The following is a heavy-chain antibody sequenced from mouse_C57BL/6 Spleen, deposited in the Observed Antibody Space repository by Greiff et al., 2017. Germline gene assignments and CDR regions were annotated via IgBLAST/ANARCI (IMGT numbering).Heavy chain of an antibody. V-gene: IGHV1-69*01. CDR3: ARCPSTTVVEYYFDY. J-gene: IGHJ2*01. Sequence: VQLQQPGAELVMPGASVKLSCKASGYTFTSYWMHWVKQRPGQGLEWIGEIDPSDSYTNYNQKFKGKSTLTVDKSSSTAYMQLSSLTSEDSAVYYCARCPSTTVVEYYFDYWGQGTTLTVSS. CDR1: GYTFTSYW. CDR2: IDPSDSYT. D-gene: IGHD1-1*01.